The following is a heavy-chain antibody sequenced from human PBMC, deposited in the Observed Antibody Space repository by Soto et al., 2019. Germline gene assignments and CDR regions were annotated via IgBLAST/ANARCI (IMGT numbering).Heavy chain of an antibody. V-gene: IGHV3-30-3*01. D-gene: IGHD3-22*01. CDR1: GFTFSSYA. J-gene: IGHJ5*02. CDR2: ISYDGSNK. CDR3: ARRRFDYYDSSGYYLPPWFDP. Sequence: HPGGSLRLSCAASGFTFSSYAMHWVRQAPGKGLEWVAVISYDGSNKYYADSVKGRFTISRDNSKNTLYLQMNSLRAEDTAVYYCARRRFDYYDSSGYYLPPWFDPWGQGTLVTV.